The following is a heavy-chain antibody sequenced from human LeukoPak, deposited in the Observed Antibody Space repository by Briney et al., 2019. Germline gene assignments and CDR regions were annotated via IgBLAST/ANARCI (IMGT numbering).Heavy chain of an antibody. V-gene: IGHV3-30*03. CDR1: GFTFSSYG. CDR2: ISYDGSNK. CDR3: ARADYYDSSGYISSEIRED. D-gene: IGHD3-22*01. J-gene: IGHJ4*02. Sequence: PGGSLRLSCAASGFTFSSYGMHWVRQAPGKGLEWVAVISYDGSNKYYADSVKGRFAISRDNSKNTLYLQMNSLRAEDTAVYYCARADYYDSSGYISSEIREDWGQGTLVTVSS.